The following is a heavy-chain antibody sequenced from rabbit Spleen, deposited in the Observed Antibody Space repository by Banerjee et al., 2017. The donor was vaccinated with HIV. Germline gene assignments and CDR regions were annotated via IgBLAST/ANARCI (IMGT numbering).Heavy chain of an antibody. J-gene: IGHJ4*01. CDR3: ARSVQISGDPKL. V-gene: IGHV1S45*01. Sequence: EESGGDLVKPEGSLTLICTASGFTLSSYWICWVRQAPGKGLEWIGCSNTGSRGTTYYASWARGRFTISKTSSTTVTLQMTSLTAADTATYFCARSVQISGDPKLWGPGTLVTVS. CDR2: SNTGSRGTT. CDR1: GFTLSSYW. D-gene: IGHD1-1*01.